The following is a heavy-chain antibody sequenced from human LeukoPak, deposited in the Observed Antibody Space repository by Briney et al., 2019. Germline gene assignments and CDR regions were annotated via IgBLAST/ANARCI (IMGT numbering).Heavy chain of an antibody. Sequence: GGSLRLSCAASGFTFDDYAMHWVRQAPGKGLEWVSGISWNSGSIGYADSVKGRFTISRDNAKNSLYLQMNSLRAEDTALYYCAKDRSGSFYYFDYWGQGTLDTVSS. J-gene: IGHJ4*02. CDR2: ISWNSGSI. D-gene: IGHD3-3*01. V-gene: IGHV3-9*01. CDR1: GFTFDDYA. CDR3: AKDRSGSFYYFDY.